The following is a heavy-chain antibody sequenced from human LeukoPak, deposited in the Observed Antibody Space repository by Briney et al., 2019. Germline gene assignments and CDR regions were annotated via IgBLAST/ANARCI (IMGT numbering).Heavy chain of an antibody. CDR1: GGSISSSSYY. CDR2: IYYSGST. J-gene: IGHJ4*02. Sequence: SETLSLTCTVSGGSISSSSYYWGWIRQPPGKGLEWIGSIYYSGSTYYNPSLKSRVTISVDTSKNLFSLKLSSVTAADTAVYYCARDREYSSSSEFDYWGQGTLVTVSS. CDR3: ARDREYSSSSEFDY. D-gene: IGHD6-6*01. V-gene: IGHV4-39*07.